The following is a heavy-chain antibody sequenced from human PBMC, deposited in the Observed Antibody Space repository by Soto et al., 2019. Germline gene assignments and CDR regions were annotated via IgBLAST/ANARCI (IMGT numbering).Heavy chain of an antibody. J-gene: IGHJ5*01. Sequence: QITLKESGPTLVKPTQTLTLTCTFSGFSLSTSGVGVGWIRQPPGKALEWLALISWDDDKRYSPSLKSRLTITKDTSKNQVVLTMTNMDPVDTATYYCAHRRGYYDSSGYYRGHWFDSWGQGTLVTVSS. CDR2: ISWDDDK. D-gene: IGHD3-22*01. CDR3: AHRRGYYDSSGYYRGHWFDS. V-gene: IGHV2-5*02. CDR1: GFSLSTSGVG.